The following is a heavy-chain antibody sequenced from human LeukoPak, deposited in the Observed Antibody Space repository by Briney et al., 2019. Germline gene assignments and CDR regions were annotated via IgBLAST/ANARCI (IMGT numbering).Heavy chain of an antibody. CDR3: ARDTYYYGSGSYSP. CDR1: GGSISSGDYY. Sequence: SETLSLTCTVSGGSISSGDYYWSWIRQPPGKGLEWIGYIYYSGSTYYNPSLKSRVTISVDTSKNQFSLKLSSVTAADTAVYYCARDTYYYGSGSYSPWGQGTLVTVSS. J-gene: IGHJ5*02. V-gene: IGHV4-30-4*01. CDR2: IYYSGST. D-gene: IGHD3-10*01.